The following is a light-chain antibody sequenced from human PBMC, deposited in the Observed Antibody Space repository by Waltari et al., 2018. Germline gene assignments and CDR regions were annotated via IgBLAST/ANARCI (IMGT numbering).Light chain of an antibody. CDR1: SPEVGGYNS. V-gene: IGLV2-14*01. CDR3: SSYTSSSAVV. CDR2: EVS. J-gene: IGLJ2*01. Sequence: QSALTQPASGSGAPAPSSTLRCTGSSPEVGGYNSLSGYQQQPGQAPQLMIYEVSNRPSGVSNRFAGSMSGNTASLTISGLQAEEEADYYCSSYTSSSAVVFGGGTKLTVL.